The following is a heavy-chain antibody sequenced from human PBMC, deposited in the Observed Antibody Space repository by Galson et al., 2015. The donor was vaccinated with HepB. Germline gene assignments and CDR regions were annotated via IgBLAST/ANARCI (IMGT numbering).Heavy chain of an antibody. J-gene: IGHJ4*02. V-gene: IGHV1-18*04. CDR2: ISAYNGNT. CDR3: ARVFKRRSLAAPSEGFDY. D-gene: IGHD3-3*02. CDR1: GYTFTSYG. Sequence: SVKVSCKASGYTFTSYGISWVRQAPGQGLEWMGWISAYNGNTNYAQKLQGRVTMTTDTSTSTAYMELRSLRSDDTAVYYCARVFKRRSLAAPSEGFDYWGQGTLVTVSS.